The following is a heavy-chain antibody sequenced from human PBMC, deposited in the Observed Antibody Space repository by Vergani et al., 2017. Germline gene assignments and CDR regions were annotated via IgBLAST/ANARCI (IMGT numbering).Heavy chain of an antibody. CDR1: GYTFTSYD. J-gene: IGHJ5*02. Sequence: QGQLAQSGAEVKKPGSSVKVSCKASGYTFTSYDINWVRQATGQGLEWMGWMNHNSGNTGYAQKCQGRVTMTRNTSISTAYMELSSLRSEDTALYYCARGRYHYGSNFDPWGQGTLVTVS. D-gene: IGHD3-10*01. V-gene: IGHV1-8*01. CDR2: MNHNSGNT. CDR3: ARGRYHYGSNFDP.